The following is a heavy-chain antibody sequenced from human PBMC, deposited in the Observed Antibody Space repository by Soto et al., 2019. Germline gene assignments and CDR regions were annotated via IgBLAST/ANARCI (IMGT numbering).Heavy chain of an antibody. CDR2: IYTSGGT. Sequence: SGTLSLTCSVTRGSINSGGSSWAWIRQPPGKGLEWIGYIYTSGGTPQNPSLNSRVTISIDRSRNQFSLKLRSVTAADTAVYYCVRDRGGGSGNSYLSQGMDVWGQGITVTVSS. J-gene: IGHJ6*02. CDR3: VRDRGGGSGNSYLSQGMDV. CDR1: RGSINSGGSS. V-gene: IGHV4-30-2*01. D-gene: IGHD3-10*01.